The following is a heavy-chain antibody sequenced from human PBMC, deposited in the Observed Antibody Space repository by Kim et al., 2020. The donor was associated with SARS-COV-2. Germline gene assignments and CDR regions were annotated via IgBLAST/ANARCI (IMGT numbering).Heavy chain of an antibody. V-gene: IGHV3-7*01. J-gene: IGHJ3*01. CDR3: ARDGYNLDAFDV. D-gene: IGHD5-12*01. CDR2: K. Sequence: KYSVVSVKGRFTVSRDNAKNSLYLQMNSRRAEDTAVYYCARDGYNLDAFDVWGQGTMVTVSS.